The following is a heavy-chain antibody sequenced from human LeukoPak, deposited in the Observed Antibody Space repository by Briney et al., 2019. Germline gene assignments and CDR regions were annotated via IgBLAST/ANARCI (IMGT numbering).Heavy chain of an antibody. CDR1: GFTFSSYS. CDR2: ISSSSSTI. Sequence: GGSLRLSCAASGFTFSSYSMNWVRQAPGKGLEWVSYISSSSSTIYYADSVKGRFTISRDNAKNSLYLQMNSLRAEDTAVYYCARGNDILTGYYPFDCWGQGTLVTVSS. D-gene: IGHD3-9*01. CDR3: ARGNDILTGYYPFDC. J-gene: IGHJ4*02. V-gene: IGHV3-48*04.